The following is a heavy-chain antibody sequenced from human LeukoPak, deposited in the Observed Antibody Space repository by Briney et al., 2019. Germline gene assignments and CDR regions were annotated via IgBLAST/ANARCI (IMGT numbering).Heavy chain of an antibody. CDR2: IDWDDHN. CDR3: ARIQGHYEILTAHRNYWFDP. Sequence: VSGPTLVNPTQTLTLSCTFSGFSLRPHGMRVSWVRQPPGKALEWLARIDWDDHNFYSTSLKNRLTISKDTSKNRLVLTVFNMDPVDTATYFCARIQGHYEILTAHRNYWFDPWGQGTLVTVSS. V-gene: IGHV2-70*04. CDR1: GFSLRPHGMR. D-gene: IGHD3-9*01. J-gene: IGHJ5*02.